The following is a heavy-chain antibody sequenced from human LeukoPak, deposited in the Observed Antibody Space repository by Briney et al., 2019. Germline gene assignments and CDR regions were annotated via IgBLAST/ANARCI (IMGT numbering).Heavy chain of an antibody. J-gene: IGHJ5*02. CDR1: GGSISSYY. Sequence: SEILSLTCTVSGGSISSYYWSWIRQPAGKGLEWIRRIYTSGSTNYNPSLKSRVTMSVDTSKNQFSLKLSSVTAADTAVYYCARVTAAAGWTDWFDPWGQGTLVTVSS. V-gene: IGHV4-4*07. D-gene: IGHD6-13*01. CDR3: ARVTAAAGWTDWFDP. CDR2: IYTSGST.